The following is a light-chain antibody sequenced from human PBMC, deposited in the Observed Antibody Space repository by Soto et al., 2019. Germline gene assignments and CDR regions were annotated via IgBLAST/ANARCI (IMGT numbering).Light chain of an antibody. Sequence: DIQMTQSPSTLSASVGDRVTITCRASQSISSWLAWYQQKPGKAPKLLIYDASSLESGVPSRFSGSGSGTGFTLTISSLQPDDFATYYCQQSWTFGQGTKVDIK. CDR3: QQSWT. J-gene: IGKJ1*01. CDR2: DAS. V-gene: IGKV1-5*01. CDR1: QSISSW.